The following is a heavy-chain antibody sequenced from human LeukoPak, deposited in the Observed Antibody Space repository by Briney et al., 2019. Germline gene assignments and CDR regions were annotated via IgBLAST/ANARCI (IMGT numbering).Heavy chain of an antibody. V-gene: IGHV3-30*04. Sequence: GGSLRLSCAASGFTFSSYAMSWVRQAPGKGLEWVAVISYDGSNKYYADSVKGRFTISRDNSKNTLYLQMNSLRAEDTAVYYCARGYGSGSYLDYWGQGTLVTVSS. D-gene: IGHD3-10*01. J-gene: IGHJ4*02. CDR2: ISYDGSNK. CDR1: GFTFSSYA. CDR3: ARGYGSGSYLDY.